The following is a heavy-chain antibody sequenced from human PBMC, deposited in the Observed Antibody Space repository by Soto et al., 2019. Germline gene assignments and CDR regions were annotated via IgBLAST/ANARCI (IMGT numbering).Heavy chain of an antibody. CDR3: AHGSGWLSDY. D-gene: IGHD6-19*01. V-gene: IGHV2-5*02. J-gene: IGHJ4*02. Sequence: QITLKESGPTLVKPTQTLTLTCTFSGFSLSSPAVGVNWIRQPPGKALEWLALIYWDDDKQYSPSLRSRLTITKDTSKHHVVLTITNVDPVDTATYYCAHGSGWLSDYWGQGTLVTVSS. CDR2: IYWDDDK. CDR1: GFSLSSPAVG.